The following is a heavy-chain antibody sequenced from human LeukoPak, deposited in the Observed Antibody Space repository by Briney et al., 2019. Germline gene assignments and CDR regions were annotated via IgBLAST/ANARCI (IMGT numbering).Heavy chain of an antibody. D-gene: IGHD6-13*01. J-gene: IGHJ4*02. V-gene: IGHV1-8*01. CDR3: ARVDRYSSSWYYFDY. CDR1: GYTFNNFG. CDR2: MNPNSGNT. Sequence: GASVKVSCKAPGYTFNNFGISWVRQATGQGLEWMGWMNPNSGNTGYAQKFQGRVTITRNTSISTAYMELSSLRSEDTAVYYCARVDRYSSSWYYFDYWGQGTLVTVSS.